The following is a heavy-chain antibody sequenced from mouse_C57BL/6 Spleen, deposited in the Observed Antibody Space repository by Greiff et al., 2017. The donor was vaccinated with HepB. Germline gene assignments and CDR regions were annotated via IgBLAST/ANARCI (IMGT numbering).Heavy chain of an antibody. Sequence: VQLQQSGPELVKPGASVKMSCKASGYTFTDYNMHWVKQSHGKSLEWIGYINPNNGGTSYNQKFKGKATLTVNKSSSTAYMELRSLTSEDSAVYYCAHYGKADYYAMDYWGQGTSVTVSS. CDR1: GYTFTDYN. J-gene: IGHJ4*01. D-gene: IGHD1-1*01. CDR2: INPNNGGT. V-gene: IGHV1-22*01. CDR3: AHYGKADYYAMDY.